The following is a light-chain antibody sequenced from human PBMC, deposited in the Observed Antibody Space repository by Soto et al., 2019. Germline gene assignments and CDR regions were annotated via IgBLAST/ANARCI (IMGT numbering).Light chain of an antibody. CDR2: DAS. Sequence: DIQMTQSPSMLSASVGDRVTITCRASRSVNNWLAWYQQKPGKAPILLIYDASTLESGVASRFSGSGSGPEFTLTISSLQPDDFGTYYCQQYNTYMTFGQGTKVEI. CDR3: QQYNTYMT. V-gene: IGKV1-5*01. J-gene: IGKJ1*01. CDR1: RSVNNW.